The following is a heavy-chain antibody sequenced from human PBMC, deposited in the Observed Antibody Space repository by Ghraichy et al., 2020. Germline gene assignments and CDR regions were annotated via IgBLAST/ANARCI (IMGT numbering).Heavy chain of an antibody. J-gene: IGHJ4*02. D-gene: IGHD4-17*01. CDR3: AREVTTGKADD. V-gene: IGHV4-31*03. Sequence: SETLSLTCTVSGGSISSGGYYWSWIRQHPGKGLEWIGYIYYSGSTYYNPSLKSRVTISVDTSKNQFSLKLSSVTAADTAVYYCAREVTTGKADDWGQGTLVTVSS. CDR1: GGSISSGGYY. CDR2: IYYSGST.